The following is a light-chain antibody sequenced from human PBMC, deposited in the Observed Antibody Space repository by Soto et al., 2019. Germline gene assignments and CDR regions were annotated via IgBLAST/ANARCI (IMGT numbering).Light chain of an antibody. CDR1: SSDVGGYDF. CDR3: CSYAGDLAL. CDR2: DVS. J-gene: IGLJ2*01. V-gene: IGLV2-11*01. Sequence: VLTQPRSVSGSPGQSVTISCTGTSSDVGGYDFVSWYQQHPGKAPKLMISDVSKRPSGVPDRFSGSKSGNTASLTISGLQAEDEADYYCCSYAGDLALFGGGTKVT.